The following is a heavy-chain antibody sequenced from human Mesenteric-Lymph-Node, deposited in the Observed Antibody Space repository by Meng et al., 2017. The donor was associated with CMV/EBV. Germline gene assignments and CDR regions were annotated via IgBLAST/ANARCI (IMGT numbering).Heavy chain of an antibody. Sequence: CTFSGFSLSTSEVGVGWIRQPPGKALQWLALIYWNGDKYYSPSLKSRLTITGDTSRNQVVLTMTNMDPADTATYYCAHNRLMGRDFDYWGQGTLVTVSS. V-gene: IGHV2-5*01. J-gene: IGHJ4*02. D-gene: IGHD1-26*01. CDR3: AHNRLMGRDFDY. CDR1: GFSLSTSEVG. CDR2: IYWNGDK.